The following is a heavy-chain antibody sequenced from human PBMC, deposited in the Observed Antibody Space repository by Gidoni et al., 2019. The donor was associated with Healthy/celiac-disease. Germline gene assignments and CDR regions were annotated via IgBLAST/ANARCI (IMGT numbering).Heavy chain of an antibody. J-gene: IGHJ4*02. CDR2: IYPYDSDI. V-gene: IGHV5-51*01. D-gene: IGHD5-12*01. CDR1: GYRFTTYW. Sequence: EVQLVQSGAEVKKPGASLKISCKGSGYRFTTYWIRWVRQMPGKTLEWMGIIYPYDSDIRYSPSFQGQVTISADKSISTAYLQWSSLKASDTAIYYCARQGGDGYNSIPQYYFDSWGLGTLVTVSS. CDR3: ARQGGDGYNSIPQYYFDS.